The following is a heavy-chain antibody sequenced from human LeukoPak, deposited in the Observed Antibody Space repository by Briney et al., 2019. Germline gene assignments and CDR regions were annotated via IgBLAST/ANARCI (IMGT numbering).Heavy chain of an antibody. V-gene: IGHV3-21*04. J-gene: IGHJ6*02. CDR3: ARDKSYYGSGSRRRYGMDV. CDR1: GFTFSSYS. CDR2: ISSSSSYI. D-gene: IGHD3-10*01. Sequence: GGSLRLSCAASGFTFSSYSMNWVRQAPGKGLEWVSSISSSSSYIYYADSVKGRFTISRDNAKNSLYLQMNSLRAEDTAVYYCARDKSYYGSGSRRRYGMDVWGQGTTVTVSS.